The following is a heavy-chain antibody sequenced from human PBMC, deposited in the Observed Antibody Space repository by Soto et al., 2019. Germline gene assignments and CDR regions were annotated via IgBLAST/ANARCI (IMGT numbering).Heavy chain of an antibody. CDR2: ISDVSDNT. CDR3: AKIEPAAGLGY. CDR1: GFTVSRSA. V-gene: IGHV3-23*01. J-gene: IGHJ4*02. Sequence: EVQMLESGGGLVQPGESLRLSCAASGFTVSRSAMAWVRQSPGRGLDWVSSISDVSDNTYYADYVRGRFTVSRDNSKNTLYLQMISLRAEDTAVYYCAKIEPAAGLGYWGQGTLVAVSS. D-gene: IGHD6-13*01.